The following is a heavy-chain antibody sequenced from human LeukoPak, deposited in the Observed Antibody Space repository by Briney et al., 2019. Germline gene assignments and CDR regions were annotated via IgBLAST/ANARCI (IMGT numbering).Heavy chain of an antibody. V-gene: IGHV4-59*08. J-gene: IGHJ3*02. CDR2: IYYSGST. CDR1: GDSISSYS. Sequence: PSETLFLTCTVSGDSISSYSWSWIRQPPGKGLEWIGYIYYSGSTNYNPSLKSRVTISVDTSKNQFSLKLSSVTAADTAVYYCARVGVWSSSWYDAFDIWGQGTMVTVSS. CDR3: ARVGVWSSSWYDAFDI. D-gene: IGHD6-13*01.